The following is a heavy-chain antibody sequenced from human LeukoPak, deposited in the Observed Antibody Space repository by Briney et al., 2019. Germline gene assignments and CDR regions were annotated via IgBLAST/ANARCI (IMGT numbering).Heavy chain of an antibody. J-gene: IGHJ4*02. V-gene: IGHV1-46*01. CDR2: IYPRDGST. Sequence: ASVEVSCKASGYTFTSNYIHWVRQAPGQGLEWMGMIYPRDGSTSYAQKFQGRVTVTRDTSTSTVHMELSGLRSADTAVYYCARDQEGFDYWGQGTLVTVSS. CDR1: GYTFTSNY. CDR3: ARDQEGFDY.